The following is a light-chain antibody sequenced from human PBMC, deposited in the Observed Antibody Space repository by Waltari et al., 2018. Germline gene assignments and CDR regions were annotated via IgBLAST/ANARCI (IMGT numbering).Light chain of an antibody. CDR3: CSYAGRSTCV. V-gene: IGLV2-23*02. J-gene: IGLJ3*02. Sequence: QSALTQPASVSGSPGQSITISCTGTSSDVGRYNFVSWYQQHPGKAPQLIIYEVNKRPSGVPNRVLGSKSGNTAALTIAVLQAEDESDYYCCSYAGRSTCVFGGGTKVTVL. CDR2: EVN. CDR1: SSDVGRYNF.